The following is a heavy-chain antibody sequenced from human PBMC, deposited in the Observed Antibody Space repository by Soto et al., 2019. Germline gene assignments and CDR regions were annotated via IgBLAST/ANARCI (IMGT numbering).Heavy chain of an antibody. J-gene: IGHJ5*02. CDR2: IIPIFGTA. D-gene: IGHD3-16*02. V-gene: IGHV1-69*06. CDR3: ATSRIVASGPNWFD. Sequence: VKVSFKASGGTFSTYAISWVRQAPGQGLEWVGGIIPIFGTANYAQKFQDRVTINADKSTSTAYLDLNSLRYEDTAVYYCATSRIVASGPNWFD. CDR1: GGTFSTYA.